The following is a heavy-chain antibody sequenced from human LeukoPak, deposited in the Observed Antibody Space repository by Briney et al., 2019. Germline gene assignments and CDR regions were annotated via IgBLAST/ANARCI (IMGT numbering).Heavy chain of an antibody. CDR3: ARETLDYDFWSGGAVHFDY. Sequence: SVKVSCKASGGTFSSYAISWVRQAPGQGLEWMGGIIPIFGTANYAQKFQGRVTITADESTSTAYMELNSLRAEDTAVYYCARETLDYDFWSGGAVHFDYWGQGTLVTVSS. V-gene: IGHV1-69*13. CDR2: IIPIFGTA. CDR1: GGTFSSYA. D-gene: IGHD3-3*01. J-gene: IGHJ4*02.